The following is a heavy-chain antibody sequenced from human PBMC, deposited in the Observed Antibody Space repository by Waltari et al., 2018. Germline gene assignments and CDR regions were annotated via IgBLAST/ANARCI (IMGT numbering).Heavy chain of an antibody. CDR1: GFTFSSYG. CDR2: IWYDGSNK. J-gene: IGHJ4*02. CDR3: ARELYSGYDSGVVRFYFDY. Sequence: QVQLVESGGGVVQPGRSLRLSCAASGFTFSSYGMHWVRQAPGKGREWVAVIWYDGSNKDYADSVKGRFTISRDNSKSTLYLQMNSLRAEDTAVYYCARELYSGYDSGVVRFYFDYWGQGTLVTVSS. D-gene: IGHD5-12*01. V-gene: IGHV3-33*01.